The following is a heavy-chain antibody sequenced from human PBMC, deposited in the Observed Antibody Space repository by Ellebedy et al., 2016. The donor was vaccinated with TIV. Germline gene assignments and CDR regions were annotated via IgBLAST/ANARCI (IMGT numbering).Heavy chain of an antibody. J-gene: IGHJ6*02. D-gene: IGHD3-22*01. CDR1: GYRFTGYY. Sequence: AASVKVSCKASGYRFTGYYVHWVRQVPGQGLEWMGWINPKSGATNYAQKFQGRVTMTRETSISTTYMELSRLRSDDTAVYYCAREGYYESSGYPSYYNYGMDVWGQGTTVTVSS. CDR2: INPKSGAT. V-gene: IGHV1-2*02. CDR3: AREGYYESSGYPSYYNYGMDV.